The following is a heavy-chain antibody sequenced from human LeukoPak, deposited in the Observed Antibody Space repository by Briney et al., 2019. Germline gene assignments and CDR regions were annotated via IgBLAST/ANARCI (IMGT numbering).Heavy chain of an antibody. CDR3: ATDTELEGGATPGLTHY. Sequence: GGSLRLSCAASGFTFNNAWMSWVRQAPGKGLEWVGRIKSKTDGGTTDYAAPVKGRFTISRDDSKNTLYLQMNSLQTEDTAVYYCATDTELEGGATPGLTHYWGQGTLVTVSS. CDR1: GFTFNNAW. J-gene: IGHJ4*02. CDR2: IKSKTDGGTT. V-gene: IGHV3-15*01. D-gene: IGHD1-26*01.